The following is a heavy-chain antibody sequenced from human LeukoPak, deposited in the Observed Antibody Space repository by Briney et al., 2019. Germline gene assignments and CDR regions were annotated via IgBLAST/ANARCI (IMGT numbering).Heavy chain of an antibody. CDR3: ARDWFPYCGGDCQTSAFDI. CDR1: GYTFTGYY. CDR2: INPNSGGT. J-gene: IGHJ3*02. Sequence: ASVTVSCKASGYTFTGYYMHWVRQAPGQGLEWMGWINPNSGGTNYAQKFQGRVTMTRDTSISTAYMELSRLRSDDTAVYYCARDWFPYCGGDCQTSAFDIWGQGTMVTVSS. V-gene: IGHV1-2*02. D-gene: IGHD2-21*02.